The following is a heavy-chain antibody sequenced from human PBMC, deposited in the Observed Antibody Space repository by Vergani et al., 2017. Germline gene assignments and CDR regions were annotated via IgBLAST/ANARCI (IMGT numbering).Heavy chain of an antibody. V-gene: IGHV3-30*03. J-gene: IGHJ4*02. Sequence: QVQLVESGGGVVQTGRSLRLSCAASGFTFSSYGMHWVRQAPGKGLEWVAVISYDGSNKYYADSVKGRFTISRDNSKNTLYLQMNSLRAEDTAVYYCAAGRRSYYYDSSGLPYYFDYWGQGTLVTVSS. CDR1: GFTFSSYG. CDR3: AAGRRSYYYDSSGLPYYFDY. CDR2: ISYDGSNK. D-gene: IGHD3-22*01.